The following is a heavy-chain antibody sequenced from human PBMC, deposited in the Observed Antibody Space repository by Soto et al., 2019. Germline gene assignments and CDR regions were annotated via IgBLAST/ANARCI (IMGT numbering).Heavy chain of an antibody. CDR2: INHSGSI. CDR1: GGSFSGYY. V-gene: IGHV4-34*01. D-gene: IGHD1-1*01. J-gene: IGHJ5*02. CDR3: ARGTSLTWAFARGAHDKCCLDP. Sequence: PSETLSLTCAVYGGSFSGYYWTWIRQPPEKGLEWIGEINHSGSINQNPSLKSRVSISVDTSKNQFSLKLRSVTAADTVVYYCARGTSLTWAFARGAHDKCCLDPWCPGTLLTVSS.